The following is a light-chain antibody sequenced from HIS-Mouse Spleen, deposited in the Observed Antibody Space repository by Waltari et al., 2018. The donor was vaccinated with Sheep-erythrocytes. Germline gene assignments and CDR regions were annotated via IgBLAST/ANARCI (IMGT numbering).Light chain of an antibody. J-gene: IGLJ3*02. CDR3: YSTDSSGNHSNWV. Sequence: SYELTQPPSVSVSPGQTARITCSGDALPKKYAYWYQQKSGQAPGLVIYGDSKRPSGIPGRFSGSSSGKLAILTISGAQVEDEADYYSYSTDSSGNHSNWVFGGGTQLTVL. CDR2: GDS. V-gene: IGLV3-10*01. CDR1: ALPKKY.